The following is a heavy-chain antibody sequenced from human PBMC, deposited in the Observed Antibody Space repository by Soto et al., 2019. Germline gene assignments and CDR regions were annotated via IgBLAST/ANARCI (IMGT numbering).Heavy chain of an antibody. Sequence: SETLSLTCAVYGGSFSGYYWTWIRQPPGTGLEWIGEINHSGSTNYNPSLKSRVTISVDTSKNQFSLKLSSVTAADTAVYYCARGSGKAVWYYYYYGMDVWGQGTTVTVSS. D-gene: IGHD3-10*01. V-gene: IGHV4-34*01. J-gene: IGHJ6*02. CDR3: ARGSGKAVWYYYYYGMDV. CDR1: GGSFSGYY. CDR2: INHSGST.